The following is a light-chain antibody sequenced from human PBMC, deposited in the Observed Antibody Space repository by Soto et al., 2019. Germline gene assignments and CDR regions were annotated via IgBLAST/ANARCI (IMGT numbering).Light chain of an antibody. V-gene: IGKV1-27*01. CDR3: QKYNGTPRT. CDR2: EAS. J-gene: IGKJ1*01. CDR1: QDISGH. Sequence: DIRVTQSPSSLSASVGDRVTITCRASQDISGHLAWYQQKPGKVPKLLIYEASTLHSGVPSRFSASGSGTDFTLTLSSLQPEDVATYYCQKYNGTPRTFGQGTKVELK.